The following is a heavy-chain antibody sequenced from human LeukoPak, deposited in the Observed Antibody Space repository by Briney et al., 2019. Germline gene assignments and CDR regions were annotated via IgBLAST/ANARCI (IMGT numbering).Heavy chain of an antibody. V-gene: IGHV4-59*01. CDR1: GASITSSY. J-gene: IGHJ5*02. Sequence: SETLSLTCSVSGASITSSYWSWIRQTPGKGLEWIGNIYSGSTNYNPSFESRVTVSLDTSKNHFSLRLTSVTAADTALYYCARDGYGSASYGWFDPWGQGTLVTVSS. CDR2: IYSGST. CDR3: ARDGYGSASYGWFDP. D-gene: IGHD3-10*01.